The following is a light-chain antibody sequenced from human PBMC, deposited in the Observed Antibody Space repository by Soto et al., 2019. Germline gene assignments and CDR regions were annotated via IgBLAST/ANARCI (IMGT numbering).Light chain of an antibody. Sequence: DIQMTQSPSSLSASVGDRVTITCRASQSISSYLNWYQEKPGKAPKLLIYAASSLQGGVPSRFSGGGSRTDFTLAISSLQPEDFATYYCQQTYDTPYTFGQGTKLQIK. CDR1: QSISSY. CDR2: AAS. V-gene: IGKV1-39*01. CDR3: QQTYDTPYT. J-gene: IGKJ2*01.